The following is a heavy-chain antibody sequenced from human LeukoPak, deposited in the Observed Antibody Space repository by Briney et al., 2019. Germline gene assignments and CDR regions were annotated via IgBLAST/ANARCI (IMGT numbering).Heavy chain of an antibody. CDR1: GFTFSNYA. D-gene: IGHD1-14*01. J-gene: IGHJ5*02. Sequence: PGGSLRLSCAASGFTFSNYAMHWVRQAPGKGLEWVSAISGSGGSTYYADSVKGRFTISRDNSKNTLYLQMNSLRAEDTAVYYCAKGHNGIINWFDPWGQGTLVTVSS. V-gene: IGHV3-23*01. CDR2: ISGSGGST. CDR3: AKGHNGIINWFDP.